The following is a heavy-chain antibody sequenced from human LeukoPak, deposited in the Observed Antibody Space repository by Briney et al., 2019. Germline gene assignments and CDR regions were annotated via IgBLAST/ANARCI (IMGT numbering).Heavy chain of an antibody. CDR3: ARETYYYDSSGYYGVDY. CDR1: GFTFTSYE. D-gene: IGHD3-22*01. Sequence: PGGSLRLSCAVSGFTFTSYEMNWVRQAPGKGLRWVSYIGSSGSTIYYADSVKGRFTISRDNDYNSLYLQMNSLRAEDTAVYYCARETYYYDSSGYYGVDYWGPGTLVTVSS. J-gene: IGHJ4*02. V-gene: IGHV3-48*03. CDR2: IGSSGSTI.